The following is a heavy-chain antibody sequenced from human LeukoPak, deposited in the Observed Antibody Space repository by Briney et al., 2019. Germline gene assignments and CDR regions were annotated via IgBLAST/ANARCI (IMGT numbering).Heavy chain of an antibody. J-gene: IGHJ6*03. Sequence: ASVKVSCKASGYTFTGYYMHWVRQAPGQGLEWMGIINPSGGSTSYAQKFQGRVTMTRDTSTSTVYMELSSLRSEDTAVYYCATHSSWYSHYYYYYMDVWGKGTTVTISS. V-gene: IGHV1-46*01. CDR3: ATHSSWYSHYYYYYMDV. CDR1: GYTFTGYY. D-gene: IGHD6-13*01. CDR2: INPSGGST.